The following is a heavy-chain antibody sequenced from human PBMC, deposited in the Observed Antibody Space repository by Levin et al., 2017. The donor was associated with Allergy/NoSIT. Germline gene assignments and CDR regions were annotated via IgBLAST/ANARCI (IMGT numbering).Heavy chain of an antibody. CDR1: GFTFSDYY. CDR3: ARDRLIRYSGGDWEGYFDY. J-gene: IGHJ4*02. D-gene: IGHD5-12*01. V-gene: IGHV3-11*01. Sequence: GGSLRLSCAASGFTFSDYYMSWIRQAPGKGLEWVSYISSSGSTIYYADSVKGRFTISRDNAKNSLYLQMNSLRAEDTAVYYCARDRLIRYSGGDWEGYFDYWGQGTLVTVSS. CDR2: ISSSGSTI.